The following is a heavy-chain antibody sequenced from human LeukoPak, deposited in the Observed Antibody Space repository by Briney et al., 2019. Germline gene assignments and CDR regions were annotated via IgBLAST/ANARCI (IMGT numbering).Heavy chain of an antibody. J-gene: IGHJ4*02. CDR3: ARDNYGTLDY. V-gene: IGHV1-2*02. CDR1: GYTFTDYY. CDR2: INPKSGGA. Sequence: GASVKVSCKASGYTFTDYYIHWVRQAPGQGGEWRGWINPKSGGANYAQKFQGTVTITRETSISTAYMEMSRLRFDDTAVYYCARDNYGTLDYWGQGTLVTVSS. D-gene: IGHD3-10*01.